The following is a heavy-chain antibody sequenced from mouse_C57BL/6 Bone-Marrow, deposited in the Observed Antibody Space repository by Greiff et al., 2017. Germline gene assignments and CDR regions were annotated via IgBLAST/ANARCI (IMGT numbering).Heavy chain of an antibody. D-gene: IGHD1-1*01. J-gene: IGHJ4*01. Sequence: QVQLQQSGAELARPGASVKLSCKASGYTFPSYGISWVKQRTGQGLEWIGEIYPRSGNTYYNEKFKGKATLTADKSSSTAYMELRSLTSEDSAVYFCARSGYYYGSSYYAMDYWGQGTSVTVSS. CDR1: GYTFPSYG. CDR3: ARSGYYYGSSYYAMDY. V-gene: IGHV1-81*01. CDR2: IYPRSGNT.